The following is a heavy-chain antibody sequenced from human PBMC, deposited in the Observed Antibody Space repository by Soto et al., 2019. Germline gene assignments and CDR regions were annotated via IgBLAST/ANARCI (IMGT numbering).Heavy chain of an antibody. D-gene: IGHD1-26*01. CDR3: ARGGSIYWYFDL. V-gene: IGHV1-3*01. Sequence: QVQLVQSGAEVKKPGASVKVSCKASGYTFTSYAMHWVRQAPGQRLEWMGWINAGNGNTKYSQKFQGRVTITRHTSASTAYMELSSLRPEATAVYYCARGGSIYWYFDLWGRGTLGTVSS. CDR1: GYTFTSYA. CDR2: INAGNGNT. J-gene: IGHJ2*01.